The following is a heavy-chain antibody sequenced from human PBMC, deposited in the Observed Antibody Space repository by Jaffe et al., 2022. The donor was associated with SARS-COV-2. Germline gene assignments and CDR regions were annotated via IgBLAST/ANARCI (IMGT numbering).Heavy chain of an antibody. CDR2: IYYSGST. CDR3: ARVRGAYCGGDCYLYNWFDP. J-gene: IGHJ5*02. V-gene: IGHV4-31*03. CDR1: GGSISSGGYY. D-gene: IGHD2-21*02. Sequence: QVQLQESGPGLVKPSQTLSLTCTVSGGSISSGGYYWSWIRQHPGKGLEWIGYIYYSGSTYYNPSLKSRVTISVDTSKNQFSLKLSSVTAADTAVYYCARVRGAYCGGDCYLYNWFDPWGQGTLVTVSS.